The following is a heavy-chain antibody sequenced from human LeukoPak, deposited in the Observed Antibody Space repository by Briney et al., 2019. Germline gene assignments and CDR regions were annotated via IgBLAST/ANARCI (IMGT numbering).Heavy chain of an antibody. CDR2: ISSSGSTI. CDR1: GFTFSSYE. Sequence: GGSLRLSCAASGFTFSSYEMNWVRQAPGKGLEWVSYISSSGSTIYYADSVKGRFTISRDNAKNSLYLQMNSLRAEDTAVYYCAVDSDYYGMDVWGQGTTVTVSS. D-gene: IGHD2-15*01. J-gene: IGHJ6*02. CDR3: AVDSDYYGMDV. V-gene: IGHV3-48*03.